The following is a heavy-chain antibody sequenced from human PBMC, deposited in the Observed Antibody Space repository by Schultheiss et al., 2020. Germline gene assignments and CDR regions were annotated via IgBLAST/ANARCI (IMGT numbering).Heavy chain of an antibody. J-gene: IGHJ6*02. Sequence: SETLSLTCTVSGGSISSGSYYWSWIRQPAGKGLEWIGRIYTSGSTNYNPSLKSRVTISVDTSKNQFSLELSSVTAADTAVYYCARDYGDIHYYYYGMDVWGQGTTVTVSS. CDR3: ARDYGDIHYYYYGMDV. CDR1: GGSISSGSYY. V-gene: IGHV4-61*02. D-gene: IGHD4-17*01. CDR2: IYTSGST.